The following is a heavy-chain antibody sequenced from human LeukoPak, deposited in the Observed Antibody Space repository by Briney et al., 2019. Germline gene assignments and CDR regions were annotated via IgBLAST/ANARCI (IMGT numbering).Heavy chain of an antibody. CDR1: GFTFSSYG. Sequence: PGGSLRLSCAASGFTFSSYGMHWVRQAPGKGLEWVAVISYDGSNKYYADSVKGRFTISRDNSKNTLYLQMNSLRAEDTAVYYCARDKTAAGTSWFDPWGQGTLVIVSS. CDR2: ISYDGSNK. J-gene: IGHJ5*02. V-gene: IGHV3-30*03. CDR3: ARDKTAAGTSWFDP. D-gene: IGHD6-13*01.